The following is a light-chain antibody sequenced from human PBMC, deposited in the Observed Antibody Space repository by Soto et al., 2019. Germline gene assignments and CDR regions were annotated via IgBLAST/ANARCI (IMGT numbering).Light chain of an antibody. CDR2: EVS. Sequence: QSALTQPASVSGSPGQSITISCTGTSSDVGGYNYVSWYQQHPGKAPKLMIYEVSNRPSGVSNRFSGSKSGNTASLTISGLQAEDEADYYGSSYTSSSTSLYVFGTGTKVTVL. CDR3: SSYTSSSTSLYV. V-gene: IGLV2-14*01. J-gene: IGLJ1*01. CDR1: SSDVGGYNY.